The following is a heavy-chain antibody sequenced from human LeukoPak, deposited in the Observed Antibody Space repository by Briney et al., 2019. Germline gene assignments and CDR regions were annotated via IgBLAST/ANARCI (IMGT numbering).Heavy chain of an antibody. J-gene: IGHJ4*02. Sequence: PGGSLRLSCAASGFAFSYNTMNWVRQAPGKGLEWVSFISRDGTDIYYADSVVGRFTISRDNAKNSLYLQMNSLRAEDTAVYYCARDRGGVRFLEWRGNYFDYWGQGTLVTVSS. D-gene: IGHD3-3*01. CDR3: ARDRGGVRFLEWRGNYFDY. CDR2: ISRDGTDI. V-gene: IGHV3-21*06. CDR1: GFAFSYNT.